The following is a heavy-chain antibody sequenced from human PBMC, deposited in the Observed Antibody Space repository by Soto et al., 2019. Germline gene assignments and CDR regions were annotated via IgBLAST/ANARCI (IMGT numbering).Heavy chain of an antibody. Sequence: SVNVSCKASGGTFSSYAISWVRQAPGQGLEWMGGIIPIFGTANYAQKFQGRVTITADESTSTAYMELSSLRSEDTAVYYCARVAANYYDSSGYRPYYYGMDVWGQGTTVTVSS. CDR1: GGTFSSYA. J-gene: IGHJ6*02. D-gene: IGHD3-22*01. CDR3: ARVAANYYDSSGYRPYYYGMDV. V-gene: IGHV1-69*13. CDR2: IIPIFGTA.